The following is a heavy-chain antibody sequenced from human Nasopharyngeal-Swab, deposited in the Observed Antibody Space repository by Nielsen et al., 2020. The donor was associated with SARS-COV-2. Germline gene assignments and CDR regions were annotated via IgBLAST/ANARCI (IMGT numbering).Heavy chain of an antibody. D-gene: IGHD1-7*01. Sequence: GESLKISCAASGFTFDDYAMHWVRQAPGKGLEWVSLISGDGGSTYYADSVKDRFTISRDNSKNSLYLQMNSLRTEDTALYYCARVLHQYNWNYLYYWGQGTLVTVSS. J-gene: IGHJ4*02. CDR1: GFTFDDYA. V-gene: IGHV3-43*02. CDR3: ARVLHQYNWNYLYY. CDR2: ISGDGGST.